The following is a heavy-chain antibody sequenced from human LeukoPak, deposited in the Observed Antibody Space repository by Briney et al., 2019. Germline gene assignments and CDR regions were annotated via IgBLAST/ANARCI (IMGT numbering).Heavy chain of an antibody. Sequence: GGSLRLSCAAPGFTFSSYSMNWVRQAPGKGLEWVSSISSSSSYIYYADSVKGRFTISRDNAKNSLYLQMNSLRAEDTAVYYCARDPKLHPAAMRHTNNYYYGMDVWGQGTTVTVSS. J-gene: IGHJ6*02. D-gene: IGHD2-2*01. V-gene: IGHV3-21*01. CDR3: ARDPKLHPAAMRHTNNYYYGMDV. CDR1: GFTFSSYS. CDR2: ISSSSSYI.